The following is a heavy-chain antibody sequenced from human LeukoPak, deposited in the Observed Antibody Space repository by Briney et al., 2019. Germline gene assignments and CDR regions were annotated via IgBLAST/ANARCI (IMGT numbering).Heavy chain of an antibody. CDR3: AKDRLGALYYYDSSGYYRFDY. D-gene: IGHD3-22*01. CDR1: GFTFSSYW. V-gene: IGHV3-74*01. J-gene: IGHJ4*01. CDR2: INSDASLT. Sequence: GGSLRLSCAASGFTFSSYWMHWVRQAPGKGLVWVSRINSDASLTSYADSVKGRFTISRDNAKHTLYLQMNGLRAEDTAVYYCAKDRLGALYYYDSSGYYRFDYWGQGTLVTVSS.